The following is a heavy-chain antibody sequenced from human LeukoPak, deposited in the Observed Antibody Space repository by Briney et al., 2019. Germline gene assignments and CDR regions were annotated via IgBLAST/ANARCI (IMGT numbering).Heavy chain of an antibody. CDR2: INVNSGAT. CDR1: GYTFTGYF. Sequence: ASVKVSCKASGYTFTGYFMHWVRQAPGQGLEWMGWINVNSGATKYAQKFQGRVTMTRDTSVSTVYMDLSSLRPDDTAVYYCAADNSGNPPYDPWGQGTLVTVSS. CDR3: AADNSGNPPYDP. D-gene: IGHD1-26*01. V-gene: IGHV1-2*02. J-gene: IGHJ5*02.